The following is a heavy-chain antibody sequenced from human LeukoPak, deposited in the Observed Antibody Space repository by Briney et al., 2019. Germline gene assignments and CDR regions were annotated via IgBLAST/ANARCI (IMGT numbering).Heavy chain of an antibody. J-gene: IGHJ4*02. CDR1: GFTFSKNG. CDR2: ISHDGNNK. CDR3: AKDPLRGFGELLSAYYFDY. Sequence: GRSLRLSCAASGFTFSKNGMHWVRQAPGKGLECVAVISHDGNNKYYGDSVKGRFTVSRDNSKNTLFLQMNSLRAEDTAVYYCAKDPLRGFGELLSAYYFDYWGQGTLVTVSS. D-gene: IGHD3-10*01. V-gene: IGHV3-30*18.